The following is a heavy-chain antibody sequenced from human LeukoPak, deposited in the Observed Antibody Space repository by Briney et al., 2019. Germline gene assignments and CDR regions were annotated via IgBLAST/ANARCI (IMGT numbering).Heavy chain of an antibody. D-gene: IGHD6-13*01. J-gene: IGHJ4*02. CDR1: GDSISRSLYY. CDR2: IYYSGST. Sequence: SETLSLTCTVSGDSISRSLYYWGWIRQPPGKGLEWIGTIYYSGSTYYNPSLKSRVTISVDTSKNQFSLKLTSVTAADTAVYYCARESGYSSSWYDYWGQGTLVTVSS. CDR3: ARESGYSSSWYDY. V-gene: IGHV4-39*02.